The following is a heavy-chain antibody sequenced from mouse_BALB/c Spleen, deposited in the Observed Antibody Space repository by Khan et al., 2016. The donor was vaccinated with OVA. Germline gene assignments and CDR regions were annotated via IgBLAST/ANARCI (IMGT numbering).Heavy chain of an antibody. Sequence: QVQLKESGPGLVAASQSLSITCTVSGFSLTSYGVHWVRQPPGKGLEWLGIIWAGGSTNYNSALMSRLSISKDNSKSQVFVKMISLQTDDTAMYYCARDHGNTYEYFDYWGQGTTLTVSS. V-gene: IGHV2-9*02. CDR1: GFSLTSYG. J-gene: IGHJ2*01. CDR3: ARDHGNTYEYFDY. D-gene: IGHD1-1*01. CDR2: IWAGGST.